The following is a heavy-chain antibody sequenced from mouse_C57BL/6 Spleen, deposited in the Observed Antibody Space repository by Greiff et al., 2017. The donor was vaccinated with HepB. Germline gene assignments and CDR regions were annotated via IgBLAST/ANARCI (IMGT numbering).Heavy chain of an antibody. D-gene: IGHD1-1*01. CDR3: VREDYYGSSYGYFDV. Sequence: EVNVVESGGGLVQPKGSLKLSCAASGFTFNTYSMHWVRQAPGKGLEWVARIRSKSSNYATYYADSVKDRFTISRDDSQSMLYLQVNNLKTEDTAMYYCVREDYYGSSYGYFDVWGTGTTVTVSS. J-gene: IGHJ1*03. V-gene: IGHV10-3*01. CDR2: IRSKSSNYAT. CDR1: GFTFNTYS.